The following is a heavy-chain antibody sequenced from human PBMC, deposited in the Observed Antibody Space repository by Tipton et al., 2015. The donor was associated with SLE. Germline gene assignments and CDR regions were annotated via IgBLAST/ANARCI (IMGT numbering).Heavy chain of an antibody. D-gene: IGHD6-13*01. J-gene: IGHJ4*02. CDR3: ARGGEQLVYYFDY. V-gene: IGHV4-39*07. CDR2: IYYSGST. CDR1: GGSISSSSYY. Sequence: TLSLTCTVSGGSISSSSYYWGWIRQPPGKGLEWIGSIYYSGSTYYNPSLKSRVTMSVDTSKNQFSLKLSSVTAADTAVYYCARGGEQLVYYFDYWGQGTLVTVSS.